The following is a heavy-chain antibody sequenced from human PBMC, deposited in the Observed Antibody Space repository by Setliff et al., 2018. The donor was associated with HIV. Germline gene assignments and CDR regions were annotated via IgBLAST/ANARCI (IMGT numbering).Heavy chain of an antibody. V-gene: IGHV4-39*07. CDR1: GGSISSSSYY. D-gene: IGHD1-26*01. Sequence: SETLSLTCTVSGGSISSSSYYWGWIRQPPGKGLQWIGSIYYRGSTYYNPSLKSRVTMSVDTSKNQFSLKLSSVTAADTAVYYCARGSYYEYYYYMDVWGKGTTVTVSS. J-gene: IGHJ6*03. CDR2: IYYRGST. CDR3: ARGSYYEYYYYMDV.